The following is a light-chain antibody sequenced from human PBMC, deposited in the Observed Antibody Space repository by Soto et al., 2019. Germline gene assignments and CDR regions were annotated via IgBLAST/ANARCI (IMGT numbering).Light chain of an antibody. V-gene: IGLV1-40*01. CDR3: QSYDSSLSGYVV. CDR2: GNS. J-gene: IGLJ2*01. CDR1: SSNIGAGYD. Sequence: QSVLTQPPSVSGAPGQRVTISCTGSSSNIGAGYDVNWYQQLPGTAPKLLIYGNSNRPSGAPDRFSGSKSGTSAPLAITGLQAEDEADYYCQSYDSSLSGYVVFGGGTKLTVL.